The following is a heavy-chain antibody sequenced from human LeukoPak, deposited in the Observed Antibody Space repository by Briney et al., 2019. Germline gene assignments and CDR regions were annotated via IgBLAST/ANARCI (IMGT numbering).Heavy chain of an antibody. CDR3: ARGDYVWGSYRLYGFDY. CDR2: INPSGGST. J-gene: IGHJ4*02. D-gene: IGHD3-16*02. Sequence: ASVKVSCKASGYTFTGYYMHWVRQAPGQGLEWMEIINPSGGSTSYAQKFQGRVTMTRDTSTSTVYMELSSLRSEDTAVYYCARGDYVWGSYRLYGFDYWGQGTLVTVSS. CDR1: GYTFTGYY. V-gene: IGHV1-46*01.